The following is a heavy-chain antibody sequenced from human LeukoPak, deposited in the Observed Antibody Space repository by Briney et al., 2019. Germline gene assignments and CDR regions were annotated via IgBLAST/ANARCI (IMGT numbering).Heavy chain of an antibody. D-gene: IGHD6-19*01. Sequence: SETLPLTCTVSGDSISSSTYYWGWVRQPPGKGLEWLGSRYHSGTTYYNPSLKSRVTISVETSKNQFSLKLSSVTAADTAVYYCAGASGWYVWWFDPWGQGTLVTVSS. CDR3: AGASGWYVWWFDP. CDR2: RYHSGTT. V-gene: IGHV4-39*01. CDR1: GDSISSSTYY. J-gene: IGHJ5*02.